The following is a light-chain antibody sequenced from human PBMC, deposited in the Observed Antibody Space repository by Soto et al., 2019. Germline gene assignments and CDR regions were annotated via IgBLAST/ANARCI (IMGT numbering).Light chain of an antibody. CDR2: DAN. V-gene: IGLV2-23*01. CDR1: NNDIGTSDL. CDR3: CSYSGSGTYV. Sequence: QSALTQPASVSGSPGQSITVSCTDTNNDIGTSDLVSWYQQHPGKGPTLIIYDANKRPSGVSNRLSGSTSGNTASLTISGLQAEDEADYFCCSYSGSGTYVFGTGTKVTVL. J-gene: IGLJ1*01.